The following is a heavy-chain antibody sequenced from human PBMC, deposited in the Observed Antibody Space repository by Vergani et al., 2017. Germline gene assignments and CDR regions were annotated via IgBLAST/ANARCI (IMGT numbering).Heavy chain of an antibody. CDR2: ISGSGGNT. Sequence: EVQLLESGGNLIQPGGSLRLSCGASGFTFSSYAMTWVRLAPGKGLQWVSAISGSGGNTFYTDSVKGRFTISRDNSKDTLYRQMNSLGVEDTAIYYCAKARDPNCKGGNCYSYYYGLDLWGQGTTVTVSS. CDR3: AKARDPNCKGGNCYSYYYGLDL. D-gene: IGHD2-21*01. V-gene: IGHV3-23*01. J-gene: IGHJ6*02. CDR1: GFTFSSYA.